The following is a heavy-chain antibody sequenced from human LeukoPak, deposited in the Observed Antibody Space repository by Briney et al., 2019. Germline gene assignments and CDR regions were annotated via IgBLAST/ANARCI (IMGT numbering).Heavy chain of an antibody. CDR1: GYTFTSYY. CDR2: INPSGGST. CDR3: ARQYYDSSGYLTFDY. J-gene: IGHJ4*02. V-gene: IGHV1-46*03. Sequence: ASVKVSCKASGYTFTSYYMHWVRQAPGQGLEWMGIINPSGGSTSYAQKFQGRVTMTRDTFTSTVYMELSSLRSEDTAVYYCARQYYDSSGYLTFDYWGQGTLVTVSS. D-gene: IGHD3-22*01.